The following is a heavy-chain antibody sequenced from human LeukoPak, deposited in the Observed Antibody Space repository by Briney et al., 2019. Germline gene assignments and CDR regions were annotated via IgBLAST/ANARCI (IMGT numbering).Heavy chain of an antibody. CDR1: GGSISSYY. CDR3: ARHGGDFWSGYSYYYYGMDV. J-gene: IGHJ6*02. CDR2: IYYSGST. Sequence: PSETLSLTCTVSGGSISSYYWSWIRQPPGKGLEWIGYIYYSGSTNYNPSLKSQVTISVDTSKNQFSLKLSSVTAADTAVYYCARHGGDFWSGYSYYYYGMDVWGQGTTVTVSS. V-gene: IGHV4-59*08. D-gene: IGHD3-3*01.